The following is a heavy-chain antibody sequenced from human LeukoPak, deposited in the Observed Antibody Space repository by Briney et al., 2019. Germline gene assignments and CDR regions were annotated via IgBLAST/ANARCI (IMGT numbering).Heavy chain of an antibody. Sequence: GGSLRLSCATSRFTFSSYGMHWVRQAPGKGLEWVAFIRYGGSIKYYADSVKGRFTISRDNSRNTLYLQMNYLRAEDTAVYYCAKDIGAVAGTHYFDYWGQGTLVTVSS. V-gene: IGHV3-30*02. CDR2: IRYGGSIK. J-gene: IGHJ4*02. CDR1: RFTFSSYG. D-gene: IGHD6-19*01. CDR3: AKDIGAVAGTHYFDY.